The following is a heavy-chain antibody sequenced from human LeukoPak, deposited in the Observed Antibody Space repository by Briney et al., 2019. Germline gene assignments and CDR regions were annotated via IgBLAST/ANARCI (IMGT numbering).Heavy chain of an antibody. CDR1: GFTFSSYG. D-gene: IGHD6-13*01. Sequence: PGSSLRLSCAASGFTFSSYGMHWVRQAPGKGLEWVAVIWYDGSNKYYADSVKGRFTISRDNSKNTLYLQMNSLRAEDTAVYYCARGRIAAAPDYWGQGTLVTVSS. CDR2: IWYDGSNK. V-gene: IGHV3-33*01. J-gene: IGHJ4*02. CDR3: ARGRIAAAPDY.